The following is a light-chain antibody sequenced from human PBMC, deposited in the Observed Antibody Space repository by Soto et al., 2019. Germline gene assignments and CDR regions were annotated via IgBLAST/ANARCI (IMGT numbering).Light chain of an antibody. CDR1: QTIRSW. V-gene: IGKV1-5*03. CDR2: KAS. Sequence: DIQMTQSPSTLSGSVGDRVTITCRASQTIRSWLAWYQQKPGKAPKLLIYKASNFKSGVPSRFRCSGSGTEFTLTISSLQPDDFATYFCQHYNSYSEAFGQGTKVELK. CDR3: QHYNSYSEA. J-gene: IGKJ1*01.